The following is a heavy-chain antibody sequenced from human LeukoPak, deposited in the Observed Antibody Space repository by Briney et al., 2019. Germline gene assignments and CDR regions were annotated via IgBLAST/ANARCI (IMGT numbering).Heavy chain of an antibody. J-gene: IGHJ4*02. V-gene: IGHV3-30*03. CDR2: ISYDGSDK. CDR1: GFTFSTYD. Sequence: PGGSLRLSCAASGFTFSTYDMHWVRQAPGKGLERVAVISYDGSDKYYADSVKGRFTISRDNSKNTLYLQMNSLRAEDTAVYYCARGPDSMTSFDFWGQGTLVTVSS. CDR3: ARGPDSMTSFDF. D-gene: IGHD2/OR15-2a*01.